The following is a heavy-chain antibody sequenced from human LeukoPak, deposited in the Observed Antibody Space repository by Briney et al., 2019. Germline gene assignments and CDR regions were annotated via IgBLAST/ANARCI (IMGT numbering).Heavy chain of an antibody. CDR2: ISAYNGNT. J-gene: IGHJ6*02. D-gene: IGHD2-8*01. V-gene: IGHV1-18*01. CDR1: GYTFTSYG. CDR3: ARGGSTNGVFYYYYGMDV. Sequence: ASVKVSCKASGYTFTSYGISWVRQAPGQGLEWMGWISAYNGNTNYAQKLQGRVTMTTDTSTSTVYMELSSLRSEDTAVYYCARGGSTNGVFYYYYGMDVWGQGTTVTVSS.